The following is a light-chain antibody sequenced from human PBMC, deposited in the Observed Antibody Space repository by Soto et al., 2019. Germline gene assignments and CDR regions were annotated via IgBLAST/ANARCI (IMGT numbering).Light chain of an antibody. V-gene: IGKV3-11*01. CDR3: QQRNSWPPTFT. J-gene: IGKJ5*01. Sequence: EIVLTQSTVTLSLSPGERATLSCRASQSVGSFLAWYQQKPGQAPRLLIYDTSIRATGIPARFSGSGSGTDFTLTISSLEPEDFAVYYCQQRNSWPPTFTFGQGTRLEIK. CDR2: DTS. CDR1: QSVGSF.